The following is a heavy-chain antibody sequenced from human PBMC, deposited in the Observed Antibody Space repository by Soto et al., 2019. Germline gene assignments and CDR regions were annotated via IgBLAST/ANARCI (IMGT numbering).Heavy chain of an antibody. CDR3: ARDNWTNAFDI. CDR2: INPSGGST. CDR1: GYTFTSYY. V-gene: IGHV1-46*01. J-gene: IGHJ3*02. D-gene: IGHD1-20*01. Sequence: VXSVKVSCKASGYTFTSYYMHWVRQAPGQGLEWMGIINPSGGSTSYAQKFQGRVTMTRDTSTSTVYMELSSLRSEDTAVYYCARDNWTNAFDIWGQGTMVTASS.